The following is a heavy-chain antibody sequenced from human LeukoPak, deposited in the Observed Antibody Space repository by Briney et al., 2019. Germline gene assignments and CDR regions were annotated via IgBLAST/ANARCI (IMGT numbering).Heavy chain of an antibody. CDR2: IYSTGST. D-gene: IGHD2-2*02. CDR3: ARDVAYCTTATCYKSFDP. J-gene: IGHJ5*02. CDR1: GGSISSGSYY. Sequence: SETLSLTCTVSGGSISSGSYYWNWIRQPAGKGLEWIGRIYSTGSTNYNPSLESRVTISVDTSKNQFFLIMTSVSAADSAVYYCARDVAYCTTATCYKSFDPWGQGTLVTVSS. V-gene: IGHV4-61*02.